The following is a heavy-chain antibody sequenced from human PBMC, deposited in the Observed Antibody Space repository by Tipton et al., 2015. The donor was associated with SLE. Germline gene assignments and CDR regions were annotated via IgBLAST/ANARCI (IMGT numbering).Heavy chain of an antibody. J-gene: IGHJ3*02. CDR2: ISNSYI. CDR1: GFTFSSFS. Sequence: SLRLSCAASGFTFSSFSMNWVRQAPGRGLEWVSSISNSYIYYADSVKGRFSVSRDSANNSLYLQMNSLRAEDTAVYYCARDLPDAFDIWGQGTMVTVSS. V-gene: IGHV3-21*03. CDR3: ARDLPDAFDI.